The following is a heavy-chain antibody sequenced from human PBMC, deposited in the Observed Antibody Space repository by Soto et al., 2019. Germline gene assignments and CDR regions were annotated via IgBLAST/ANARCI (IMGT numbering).Heavy chain of an antibody. V-gene: IGHV1-18*01. CDR2: ISAYNGNT. CDR1: GYTFTSYG. D-gene: IGHD2-15*01. CDR3: ARDATSPYCSGGSCYSWPNWFDP. J-gene: IGHJ5*02. Sequence: ASVKVSCKASGYTFTSYGISWVRQAPGQGLEWMGWISAYNGNTNYAQKLQGRVTITTDTSTSTAYMELRSLRSDDTAVYYCARDATSPYCSGGSCYSWPNWFDPWG.